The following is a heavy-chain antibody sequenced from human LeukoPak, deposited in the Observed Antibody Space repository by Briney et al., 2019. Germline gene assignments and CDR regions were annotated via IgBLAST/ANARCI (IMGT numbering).Heavy chain of an antibody. Sequence: PSETLSLTCTVSGGSISSYYWSWIRQPPGKGLGWIGHIYYSGSTKYNPSLKSRVTISVDTSKNQFSLKLSSVTAADTAVYYCARSYDSSGYYYYAFDIWGQGTMVTVSS. CDR3: ARSYDSSGYYYYAFDI. D-gene: IGHD3-22*01. V-gene: IGHV4-59*01. CDR2: IYYSGST. CDR1: GGSISSYY. J-gene: IGHJ3*02.